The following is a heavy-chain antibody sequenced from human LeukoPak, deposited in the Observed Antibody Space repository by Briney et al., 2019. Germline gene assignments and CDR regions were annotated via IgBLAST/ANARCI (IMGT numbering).Heavy chain of an antibody. D-gene: IGHD6-19*01. CDR3: ARESLSARIAVAGGVLLY. V-gene: IGHV1-2*06. J-gene: IGHJ4*02. CDR1: GYTFTGYY. CDR2: INPNSGGT. Sequence: ASVKVSCKASGYTFTGYYMHWVRQAPGQGLEWMGRINPNSGGTNYAQKLQGRVTMTRDTSISTAYMELSRLRSDDTAVYYCARESLSARIAVAGGVLLYWGQGTLVTVSS.